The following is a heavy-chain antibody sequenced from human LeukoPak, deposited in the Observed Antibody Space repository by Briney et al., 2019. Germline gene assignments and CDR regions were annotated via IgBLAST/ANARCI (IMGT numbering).Heavy chain of an antibody. CDR3: ARRVTTGVGLDY. CDR2: INHSGGT. Sequence: SETLSLTCTVSGDSISTYYWNWIRQPPGKGLEWIGEINHSGGTNYKPSLKSRVTISVDTSKNHFSLKLTSVTAADTAVYYCARRVTTGVGLDYWGQGILVTVSS. CDR1: GDSISTYY. D-gene: IGHD4-17*01. J-gene: IGHJ4*02. V-gene: IGHV4-34*01.